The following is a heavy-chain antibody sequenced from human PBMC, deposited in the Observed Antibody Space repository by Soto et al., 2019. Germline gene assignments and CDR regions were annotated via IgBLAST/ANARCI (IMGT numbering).Heavy chain of an antibody. CDR3: ARKGAAASYAHYYMDV. CDR2: VYYSGNT. V-gene: IGHV4-59*01. D-gene: IGHD6-13*01. J-gene: IGHJ6*03. CDR1: GGSISPYY. Sequence: QVQLQESGPGLVKPSETLSLTCTVSGGSISPYYWSWIRQPPGKGLEWIGYVYYSGNTNYNPSLESRVTISVDPSRNRFSLNLTSATAADTAVYYCARKGAAASYAHYYMDVWGRGTAVTVSS.